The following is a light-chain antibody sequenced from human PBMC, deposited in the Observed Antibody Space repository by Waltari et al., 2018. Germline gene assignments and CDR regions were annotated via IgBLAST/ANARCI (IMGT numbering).Light chain of an antibody. V-gene: IGLV2-14*01. CDR3: SSFTTSSIL. CDR1: SSDLGAYNS. CDR2: EVT. J-gene: IGLJ2*01. Sequence: QSALTQPASVSGSPGQSITIPSPGTSSDLGAYNSVSWYQQHPGKAPKLIIYEVTNRPSGVSTRFSGSKSGNTASLTISGLQAEDEADYYCSSFTTSSILFGGGTKLAVL.